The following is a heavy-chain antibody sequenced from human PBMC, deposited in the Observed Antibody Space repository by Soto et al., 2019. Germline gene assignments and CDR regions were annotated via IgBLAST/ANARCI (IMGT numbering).Heavy chain of an antibody. Sequence: GGSLRLSCEASEFTFSSYTMHWVRQAPGKGLEWVAIISYDGSNKYYADFVKGRFTISRDNSKNTLYLQMNSLRPEDTALYFCARDQRYKDFWSDMDVWGQGTTVTVSS. CDR1: EFTFSSYT. D-gene: IGHD3-3*01. J-gene: IGHJ6*02. CDR3: ARDQRYKDFWSDMDV. CDR2: ISYDGSNK. V-gene: IGHV3-30-3*01.